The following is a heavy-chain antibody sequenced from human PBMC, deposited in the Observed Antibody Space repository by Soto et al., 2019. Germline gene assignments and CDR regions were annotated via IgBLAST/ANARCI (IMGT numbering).Heavy chain of an antibody. J-gene: IGHJ3*02. Sequence: GGSLRLSCAASGFTFSRYWMSWVRQAPGKGLEWVANIKQDGSEKYYVDSVKGRFTISRDNAKNSLYLQMNSLRAEDTAVYYCARSHCGGDCSDAFDIWGQGTMVTVSS. V-gene: IGHV3-7*01. CDR3: ARSHCGGDCSDAFDI. D-gene: IGHD2-21*01. CDR2: IKQDGSEK. CDR1: GFTFSRYW.